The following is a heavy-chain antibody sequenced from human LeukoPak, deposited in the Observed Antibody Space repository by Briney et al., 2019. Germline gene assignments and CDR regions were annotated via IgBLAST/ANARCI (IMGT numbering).Heavy chain of an antibody. Sequence: GGSLRLSCAASGFTFSSYEMNWVRQAPGKGLEWVSYISSSGSTIYYADSVKGRFTISRDNAKNSLYLQMNSLRAEDTAVYYCARERGSSSWYYYYYGMDVWGKGTTVTVSS. D-gene: IGHD6-13*01. CDR3: ARERGSSSWYYYYYGMDV. CDR1: GFTFSSYE. CDR2: ISSSGSTI. J-gene: IGHJ6*04. V-gene: IGHV3-48*03.